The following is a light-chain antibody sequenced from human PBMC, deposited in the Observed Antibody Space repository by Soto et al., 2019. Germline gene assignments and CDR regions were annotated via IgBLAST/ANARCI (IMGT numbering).Light chain of an antibody. Sequence: QSVLTQPPSASGTPGQRVTISCSGSSSNIGSNTVNWHQQLPGTAPKLLIYSNNQLPSGAPDRFSGSKSGTSASLAISALQYEDETDSYCAASYHSLNAHSVLGGGTTLTV. CDR2: SNN. J-gene: IGLJ3*02. V-gene: IGLV1-44*01. CDR3: AASYHSLNAHSV. CDR1: SSNIGSNT.